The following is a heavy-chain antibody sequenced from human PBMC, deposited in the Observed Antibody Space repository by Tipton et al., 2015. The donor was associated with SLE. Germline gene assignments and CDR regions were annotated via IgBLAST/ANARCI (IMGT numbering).Heavy chain of an antibody. CDR3: ARGYSNGGMDV. D-gene: IGHD4-11*01. CDR2: IYYSGST. Sequence: TLSLTCTVSGGSINSHYWSWFRQSPGKGLESIGHIYYSGSTNSNPSFRSRVTISVDTSKNQFSLKLSSVTAADTAVYYCARGYSNGGMDVWGQGTTVTVSS. J-gene: IGHJ6*02. V-gene: IGHV4-59*11. CDR1: GGSINSHY.